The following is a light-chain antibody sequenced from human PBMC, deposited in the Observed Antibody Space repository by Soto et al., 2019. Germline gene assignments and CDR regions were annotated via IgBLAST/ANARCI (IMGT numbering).Light chain of an antibody. CDR2: GGS. Sequence: QSVLTQPPSVSGAPGQRVTISCTGSSSSIGAGYDVHWYQHQPGTAPKLLIYGGSSRPSGVPDRFSGSKSGTSASLAITGLQAEDEADYFCCSYSGSGTYVFGHGTKVIV. CDR1: SSSIGAGYD. J-gene: IGLJ1*01. CDR3: CSYSGSGTYV. V-gene: IGLV1-40*01.